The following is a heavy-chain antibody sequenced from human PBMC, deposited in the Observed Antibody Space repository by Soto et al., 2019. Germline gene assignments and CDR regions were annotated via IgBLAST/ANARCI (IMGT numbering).Heavy chain of an antibody. D-gene: IGHD3-9*01. V-gene: IGHV1-18*01. CDR1: GYTFTSYG. CDR2: ISAYNGNT. J-gene: IGHJ4*02. CDR3: ARDAWVYDILTGYDY. Sequence: QVQLVQSGAEVKKPGASVKVSCKASGYTFTSYGISWVRQAPGQGLEWMGWISAYNGNTNYAQKLQGRVTMTTDTSTRTAYMEVRSLRSDDTAVYYCARDAWVYDILTGYDYWGQGTLVTVSS.